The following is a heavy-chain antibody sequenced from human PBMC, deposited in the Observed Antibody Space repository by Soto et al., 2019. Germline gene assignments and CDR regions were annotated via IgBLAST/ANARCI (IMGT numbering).Heavy chain of an antibody. CDR2: IIPIFGTA. CDR1: GGTFSSYA. J-gene: IGHJ4*02. V-gene: IGHV1-69*13. Sequence: SVKVSCKASGGTFSSYAISWVRQAPGQGLEWMGGIIPIFGTANYAQKFQGRVTITADESTSTAYMELSSLRSEDTAVYYSARGSGGSGSYYHMYYFDYWGQGTLVTVSS. D-gene: IGHD3-10*01. CDR3: ARGSGGSGSYYHMYYFDY.